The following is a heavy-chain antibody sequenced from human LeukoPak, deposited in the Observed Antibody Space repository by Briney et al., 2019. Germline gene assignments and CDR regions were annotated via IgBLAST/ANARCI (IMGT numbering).Heavy chain of an antibody. J-gene: IGHJ4*02. CDR3: SREDY. CDR1: AYTFTGYY. V-gene: IGHV1-2*02. Sequence: ASVKVSCKTSAYTFTGYYMHWVRQAPGQGLEWMGWIDPKSGATKYAQKFQGRVTMTRDTSIGTVYMELSRLRSDDTAVYYCSREDYWGQGTLVTVSS. CDR2: IDPKSGAT.